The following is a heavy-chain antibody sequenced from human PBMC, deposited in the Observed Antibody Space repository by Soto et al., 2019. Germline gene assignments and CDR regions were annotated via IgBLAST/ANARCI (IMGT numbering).Heavy chain of an antibody. CDR2: IYYGGST. D-gene: IGHD3-22*01. Sequence: SETLSLTCTVSGGSISSGDYYWSWIRQPPGKGLEWIGYIYYGGSTYYNPSLKSRVTISVDTSKNQFSLKLSSVTAADTAVYYCARAPYYYDSSGYYDYFDYWGQGTLVTVSS. V-gene: IGHV4-30-4*01. J-gene: IGHJ4*02. CDR3: ARAPYYYDSSGYYDYFDY. CDR1: GGSISSGDYY.